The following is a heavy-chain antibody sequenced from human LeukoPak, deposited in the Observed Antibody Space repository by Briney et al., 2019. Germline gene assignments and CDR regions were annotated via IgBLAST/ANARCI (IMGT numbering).Heavy chain of an antibody. Sequence: SETLSLTCTVSGDSISSSSSYWGWIRQPAGKGLEWIGRIYTSGSTNYNPSLKSRVTISVDTSKNQFSLKLSSVTAADTAVYYCARDAGYSSSWYGNWFDPWGQGTLVTVSS. D-gene: IGHD6-13*01. CDR3: ARDAGYSSSWYGNWFDP. V-gene: IGHV4-61*02. CDR1: GDSISSSSSY. J-gene: IGHJ5*02. CDR2: IYTSGST.